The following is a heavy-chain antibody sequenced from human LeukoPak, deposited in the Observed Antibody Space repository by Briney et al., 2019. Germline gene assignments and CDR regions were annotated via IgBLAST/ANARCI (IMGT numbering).Heavy chain of an antibody. CDR2: IIPIFGTA. J-gene: IGHJ4*02. V-gene: IGHV1-69*05. Sequence: SVRVPCKASGGTFSSYAISWVRQAPGQGLEWMGRIIPIFGTANYAQKFQGRVTITTDESTSTAYMELSSLRSEDTAVYYCARDSQSRYSSSWYALFDYWGQGTLVTVSS. CDR1: GGTFSSYA. CDR3: ARDSQSRYSSSWYALFDY. D-gene: IGHD6-13*01.